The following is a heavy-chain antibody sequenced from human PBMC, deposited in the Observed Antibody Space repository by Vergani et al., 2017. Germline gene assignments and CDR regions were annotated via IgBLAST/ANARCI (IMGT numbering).Heavy chain of an antibody. CDR2: IYWNDDQ. V-gene: IGHV2-5*04. CDR3: VYRKTECGTTGCFYPFYYCYYMDV. J-gene: IGHJ6*03. D-gene: IGHD1-7*01. Sequence: QITLKESGPTLVKPTQTLTLTCTFSGFSLNTYGVSVAWIRQPPGKALDWLALIYWNDDQHYSPSLNNRVTITKDTSKNQVVLTMTNMDYVDTGTYYCVYRKTECGTTGCFYPFYYCYYMDVWGKGTTVTVSS. CDR1: GFSLNTYGVS.